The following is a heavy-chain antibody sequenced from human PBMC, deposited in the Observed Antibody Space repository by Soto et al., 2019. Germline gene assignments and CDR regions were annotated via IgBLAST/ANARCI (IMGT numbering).Heavy chain of an antibody. CDR1: GFTFTSSA. J-gene: IGHJ4*02. D-gene: IGHD1-26*01. CDR3: AAANSGSYYRYDY. V-gene: IGHV1-58*01. CDR2: IVVGSGNT. Sequence: SVKVSCKASGFTFTSSAVRWVRQARGQRLEWIGWIVVGSGNTNYAQKFQERVTITRVMSTSTAYMELSSLRSEDTAVYYCAAANSGSYYRYDYWGQGTLVTVSS.